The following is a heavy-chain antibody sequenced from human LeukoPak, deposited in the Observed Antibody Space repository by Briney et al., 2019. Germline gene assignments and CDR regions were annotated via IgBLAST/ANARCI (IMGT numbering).Heavy chain of an antibody. CDR3: ASEVAALDY. V-gene: IGHV3-33*01. J-gene: IGHJ4*02. CDR2: IWYDGSNK. D-gene: IGHD2-15*01. Sequence: GGSLRLSCAASGFTFSSYGMHWVRQAPGRGLEWVAVIWYDGSNKYYADSVKGRFTISRDNSKNTLYLQMNSLRAEDTAVYYCASEVAALDYWGQGTLVTVSS. CDR1: GFTFSSYG.